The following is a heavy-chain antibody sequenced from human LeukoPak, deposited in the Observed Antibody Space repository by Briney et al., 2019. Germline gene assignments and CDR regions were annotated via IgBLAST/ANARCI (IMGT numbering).Heavy chain of an antibody. D-gene: IGHD6-19*01. Sequence: PGGSLRLSCAASGFTFSSYGMHWVRQAPGKGRDWGGFIRSKAYGGTTEYAASVKGRFPISRDASTTIAYLQMNRLKTEATAVYYCTGSGWLEDYWGQGTLVTVSS. CDR2: IRSKAYGGTT. J-gene: IGHJ4*02. V-gene: IGHV3-49*04. CDR1: GFTFSSYG. CDR3: TGSGWLEDY.